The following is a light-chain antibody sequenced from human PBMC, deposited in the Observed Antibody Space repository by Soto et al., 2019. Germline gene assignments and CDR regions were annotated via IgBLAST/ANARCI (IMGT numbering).Light chain of an antibody. CDR1: QSVSSD. CDR2: GAS. CDR3: QQYNNWPPYP. J-gene: IGKJ2*01. Sequence: IVMTQSPATMSVSPGDRVTLSCRASQSVSSDLAWYQQSPGQAPRLLIYGASTRATGMPARFSGTGSGTEFTLTISSLQSEDCAIYYCQQYNNWPPYPFGKGTKLDIK. V-gene: IGKV3-15*01.